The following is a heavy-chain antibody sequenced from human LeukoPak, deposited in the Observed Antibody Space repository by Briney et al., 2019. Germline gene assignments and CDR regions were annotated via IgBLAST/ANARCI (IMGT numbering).Heavy chain of an antibody. CDR1: GFTFDDYA. CDR3: AKEVRDPYSSSWYLMNYYYGMDV. J-gene: IGHJ6*02. D-gene: IGHD6-13*01. Sequence: GGSLRLSCAASGFTFDDYAMHWVRQAPGKGLEWVPGISWNSGSIGYADSVKGRFTISRDNSKNTLYLQMNSLRAEDTAVYYCAKEVRDPYSSSWYLMNYYYGMDVWGQGTTVTVSS. V-gene: IGHV3-9*01. CDR2: ISWNSGSI.